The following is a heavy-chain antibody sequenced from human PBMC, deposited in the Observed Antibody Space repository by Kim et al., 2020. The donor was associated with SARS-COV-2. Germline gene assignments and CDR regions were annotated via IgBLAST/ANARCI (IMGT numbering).Heavy chain of an antibody. V-gene: IGHV3-43*01. Sequence: DSLKGRFTISRDNSKNSLYLQMNSLRTEDTALYYCAKLYYYDSGGYSGDYWGQGTLVTVSS. CDR3: AKLYYYDSGGYSGDY. J-gene: IGHJ4*02. D-gene: IGHD3-22*01.